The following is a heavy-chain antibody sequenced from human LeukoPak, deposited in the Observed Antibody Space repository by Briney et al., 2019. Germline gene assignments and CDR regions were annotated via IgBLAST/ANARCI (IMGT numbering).Heavy chain of an antibody. D-gene: IGHD4-23*01. J-gene: IGHJ4*02. CDR2: IYPGDSDT. Sequence: PGESLKISCKGSGYSFTSYWIGWVRQMPGKGLEWMGIIYPGDSDTRYSPSFQGQVTISADKSISTAYLQWSSLKASDTAMYYCARISVVTRSFNYFDYWGQGTLVTVSS. V-gene: IGHV5-51*01. CDR3: ARISVVTRSFNYFDY. CDR1: GYSFTSYW.